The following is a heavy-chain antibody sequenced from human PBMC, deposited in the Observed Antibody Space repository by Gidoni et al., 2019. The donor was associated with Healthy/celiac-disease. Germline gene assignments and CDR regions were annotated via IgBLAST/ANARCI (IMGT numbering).Heavy chain of an antibody. CDR1: GGTSCSYS. D-gene: IGHD3-3*01. CDR3: ARTRPYYDFWSGYYIEVCWFDP. Sequence: QAPLVEYGAEVTKPGSSVKVCCKASGGTSCSYSISWVRQAPGQGLEWMGRIIHILGIANYAQKFHGRVTITADKSTNSAYMELSSLRSEDTAVYYLARTRPYYDFWSGYYIEVCWFDPWGQGTLVTVSS. V-gene: IGHV1-69*04. J-gene: IGHJ5*02. CDR2: IIHILGIA.